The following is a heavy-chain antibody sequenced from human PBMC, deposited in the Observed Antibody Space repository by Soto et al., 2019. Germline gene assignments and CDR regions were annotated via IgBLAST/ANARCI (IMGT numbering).Heavy chain of an antibody. V-gene: IGHV1-18*01. Sequence: QVLLVQSGPEVKMPGASVKVSCKTSGYTFTAYGLAWLRQAPGQRPEWMGWVSTNNADTNYAPRLQGRVTMTTDKSKNKTYTELRSLRYDDTAVYYCARELNIDPSAYYSFAYWRQGTLVTVSS. D-gene: IGHD3-22*01. CDR3: ARELNIDPSAYYSFAY. CDR1: GYTFTAYG. CDR2: VSTNNADT. J-gene: IGHJ4*02.